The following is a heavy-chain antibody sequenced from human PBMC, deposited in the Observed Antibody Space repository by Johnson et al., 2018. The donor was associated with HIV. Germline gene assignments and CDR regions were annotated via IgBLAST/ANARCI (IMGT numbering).Heavy chain of an antibody. CDR2: ISSSGSTI. J-gene: IGHJ3*01. D-gene: IGHD3-3*01. V-gene: IGHV3-11*01. CDR3: ARAPEVWELRHPGTFDV. Sequence: QVQLVESGGGLVKPGGSLRLSCAASGFTFSDYYMSWIRQAPGKGLEWVSYISSSGSTIYYADSVKGRFTISRDNAKNSLFLQMNSLRAEDTAVYYCARAPEVWELRHPGTFDVWGQGTLVTVSS. CDR1: GFTFSDYY.